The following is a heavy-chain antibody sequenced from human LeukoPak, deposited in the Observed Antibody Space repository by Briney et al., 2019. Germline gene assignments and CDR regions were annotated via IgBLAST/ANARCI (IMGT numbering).Heavy chain of an antibody. CDR1: GDSDSSNSAA. V-gene: IGHV6-1*01. Sequence: SQTLSLTCAISGDSDSSNSAAWNWIRQSPSRGLEWLGRTYYRSKWYNDYAVSVKSRITINPDTSKNQSSLQLNSVTPEDTAVYYCARDKSLYSSSWYVNWFDPWGQGTLVTVSS. J-gene: IGHJ5*02. D-gene: IGHD6-13*01. CDR2: TYYRSKWYN. CDR3: ARDKSLYSSSWYVNWFDP.